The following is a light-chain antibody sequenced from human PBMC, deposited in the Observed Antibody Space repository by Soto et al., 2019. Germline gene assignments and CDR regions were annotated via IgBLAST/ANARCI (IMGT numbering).Light chain of an antibody. V-gene: IGKV1-5*03. CDR3: QHYNSYSEA. CDR1: QSISSW. CDR2: KAS. Sequence: GYRVTITCRASQSISSWLAWYQQKPGKAPKLLIYKASTLKSGVPSSFSGSGSGTEFTLTISSLQPDDFATYYCQHYNSYSEACGQGTKGDI. J-gene: IGKJ1*01.